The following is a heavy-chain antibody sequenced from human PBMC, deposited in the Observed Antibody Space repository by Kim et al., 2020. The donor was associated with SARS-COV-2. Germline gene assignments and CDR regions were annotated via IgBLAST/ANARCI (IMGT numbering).Heavy chain of an antibody. J-gene: IGHJ4*02. Sequence: NPNYSQKFQVRVTITRDTSARTAYMELSTLRSEYTAVYYCARSGSGNFDYWGQGTLVTVSS. D-gene: IGHD3-10*01. V-gene: IGHV1-3*01. CDR2: NP. CDR3: ARSGSGNFDY.